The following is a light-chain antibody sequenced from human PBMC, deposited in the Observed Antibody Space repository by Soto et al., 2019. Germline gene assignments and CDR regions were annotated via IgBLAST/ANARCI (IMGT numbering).Light chain of an antibody. J-gene: IGLJ1*01. CDR2: EGS. CDR3: SSYTSTRTYV. Sequence: QSALTQPASVSGSPGQSITVSCTGTSSAVGGYSLVSWYHQNPGKAPKLVIYEGSKRPSGVSDRLSGSKSGNTASLTISGLQAEDEGDYYCSSYTSTRTYVFGTGTKLTVL. V-gene: IGLV2-14*02. CDR1: SSAVGGYSL.